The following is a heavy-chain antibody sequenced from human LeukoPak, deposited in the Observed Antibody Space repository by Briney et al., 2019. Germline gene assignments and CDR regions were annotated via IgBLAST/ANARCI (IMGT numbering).Heavy chain of an antibody. CDR1: GGSISGYY. CDR2: TYYSGTT. V-gene: IGHV4-59*08. CDR3: ARHVGYGNNWFDP. D-gene: IGHD5-18*01. Sequence: KASETLSLTCTVSGGSISGYYWSWIRQPPGKGLEWIGYTYYSGTTNYNPSLKSRVTISVDTSKNQVSLKLRSVTAADTAVYYCARHVGYGNNWFDPWGQGTPVTVSS. J-gene: IGHJ5*02.